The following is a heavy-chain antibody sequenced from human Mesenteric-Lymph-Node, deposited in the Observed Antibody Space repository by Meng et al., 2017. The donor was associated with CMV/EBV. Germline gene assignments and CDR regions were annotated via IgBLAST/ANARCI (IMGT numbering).Heavy chain of an antibody. Sequence: GGSLRLSCAASGFTFSSYAMSWVRQAPGKGLEWVSTISGSGGSTYYADSVVKGRFTMSRDNSKNTLYLQMNSLRAEDTAVYYCAKESNVPAAISYYYYYGMDVWGQGTTVTVSS. CDR1: GFTFSSYA. J-gene: IGHJ6*02. CDR3: AKESNVPAAISYYYYYGMDV. V-gene: IGHV3-23*01. D-gene: IGHD2-2*01. CDR2: ISGSGGST.